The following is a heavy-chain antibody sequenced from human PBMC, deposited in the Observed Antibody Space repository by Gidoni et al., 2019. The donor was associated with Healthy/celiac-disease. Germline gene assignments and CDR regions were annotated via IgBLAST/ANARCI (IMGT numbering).Heavy chain of an antibody. V-gene: IGHV1-2*04. CDR3: ARSSIVVVTPTNLFDY. CDR1: GYTFTGYY. J-gene: IGHJ4*02. CDR2: INHNSGGT. Sequence: QVQLVQSGAEVKKPGASVKVSCKASGYTFTGYYMHWVRQAPGQGLEWMGWINHNSGGTNYAQKFQGWVTMTRDTSISTAYMELSRLRSDDTAVYYCARSSIVVVTPTNLFDYWGQGTLVTVSS. D-gene: IGHD3-22*01.